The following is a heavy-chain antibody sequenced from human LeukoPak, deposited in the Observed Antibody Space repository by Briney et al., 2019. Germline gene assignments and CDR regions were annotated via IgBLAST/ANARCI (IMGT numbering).Heavy chain of an antibody. CDR3: ARRVSAASNWFDP. CDR2: IYYSGST. V-gene: IGHV4-59*01. CDR1: GDSISGYY. Sequence: PSETLSLTCTFSGDSISGYYWSWIRQPPGKGLEWIGYIYYSGSTNYNPSLKSRVTISVDTPKNQFSLKLSSVTAADTAVYYCARRVSAASNWFDPWGQGTLVTVSS. J-gene: IGHJ5*02. D-gene: IGHD2-2*01.